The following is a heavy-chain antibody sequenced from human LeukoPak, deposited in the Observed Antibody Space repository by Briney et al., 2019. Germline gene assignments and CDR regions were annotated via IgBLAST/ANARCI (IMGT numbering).Heavy chain of an antibody. Sequence: PGGSLRLSCAASGFTFSTYAMHWVRQAPCKGLEWVSFIGYDGSDKYYADSVKGRFTNSRDNSKNTLYLQMNSLRPEDTALYYCAKGAAPYTGGGYYFDYWGQGTLVTVSS. V-gene: IGHV3-30*02. D-gene: IGHD3-16*01. J-gene: IGHJ4*02. CDR3: AKGAAPYTGGGYYFDY. CDR1: GFTFSTYA. CDR2: IGYDGSDK.